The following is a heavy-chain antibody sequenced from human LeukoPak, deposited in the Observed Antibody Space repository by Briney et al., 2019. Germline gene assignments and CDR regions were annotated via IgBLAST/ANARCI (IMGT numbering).Heavy chain of an antibody. V-gene: IGHV3-23*01. CDR2: ISGSGGST. D-gene: IGHD3-9*01. Sequence: GGSLRLFCAASGFTFSSYAMSWVRQAPGRGLEWVSAISGSGGSTYYADSVKGRFTISRDNSKNTLYLQMNSLRAEDTAVYYCASSFAGFLTGLIIHLGWFDPWGQGTLVTVSS. CDR1: GFTFSSYA. J-gene: IGHJ5*02. CDR3: ASSFAGFLTGLIIHLGWFDP.